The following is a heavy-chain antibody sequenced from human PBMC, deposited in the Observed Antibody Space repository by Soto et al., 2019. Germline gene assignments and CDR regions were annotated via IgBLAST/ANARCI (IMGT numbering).Heavy chain of an antibody. Sequence: QVQLVESGGGVVQPGRSLRLSCAASGFTFSSYAMHWVRQAPGKGLEWVAVISYDGSNKYYADSVKGRFTISRDNSKNTLYLQMNSLRAEDTAVYYCARDRTAQAAWCDYWGEGTLVTVSS. CDR2: ISYDGSNK. J-gene: IGHJ4*02. D-gene: IGHD2-8*02. V-gene: IGHV3-30-3*01. CDR3: ARDRTAQAAWCDY. CDR1: GFTFSSYA.